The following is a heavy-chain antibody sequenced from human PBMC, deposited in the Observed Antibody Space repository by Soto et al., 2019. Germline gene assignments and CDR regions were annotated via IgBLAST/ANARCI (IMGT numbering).Heavy chain of an antibody. V-gene: IGHV4-59*01. J-gene: IGHJ4*02. Sequence: SETLSLTCTVSGGSISNFYWSWIRQPPGKGLEWIGYISYSGNTNYNPSLKSRVSISVDTSKNQLSLNLTSVTAADTAVYYCTTDSPGSLIVDPSDYWGQGTLVTVSS. CDR2: ISYSGNT. CDR3: TTDSPGSLIVDPSDY. D-gene: IGHD3-22*01. CDR1: GGSISNFY.